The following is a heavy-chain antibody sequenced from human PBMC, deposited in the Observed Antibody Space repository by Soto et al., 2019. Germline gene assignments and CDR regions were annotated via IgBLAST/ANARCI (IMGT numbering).Heavy chain of an antibody. CDR2: IYSGGST. CDR1: GFTVSSNY. J-gene: IGHJ6*02. D-gene: IGHD3-10*01. V-gene: IGHV3-53*01. Sequence: EVQLVESGGGLIQPGGSLRLSCAASGFTVSSNYMSWVHQATGKGLEWVSVIYSGGSTYYADSVKGRFTISRDNSKNTLYLQMNSLRAEDTAVYYCARGTGYGSGSYYYNYYYGMDVWGQGTTVTVSS. CDR3: ARGTGYGSGSYYYNYYYGMDV.